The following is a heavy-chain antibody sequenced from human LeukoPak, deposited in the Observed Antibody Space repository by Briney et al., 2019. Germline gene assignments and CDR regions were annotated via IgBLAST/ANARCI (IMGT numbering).Heavy chain of an antibody. V-gene: IGHV3-7*03. CDR1: GFTFSSYW. CDR3: AKLRLGLLYNWFDP. CDR2: IKQDGSEK. J-gene: IGHJ5*02. Sequence: GGSLRLSCAASGFTFSSYWMSWVRQAPGKGLEWVANIKQDGSEKYYVDSVKGRFTISRDNAKNSLYLQMNSLRAEDTAVYYCAKLRLGLLYNWFDPWGQGTLVTVSS. D-gene: IGHD3/OR15-3a*01.